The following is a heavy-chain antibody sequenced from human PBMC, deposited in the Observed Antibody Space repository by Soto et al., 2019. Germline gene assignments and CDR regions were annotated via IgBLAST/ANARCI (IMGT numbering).Heavy chain of an antibody. CDR2: IYYSGST. D-gene: IGHD1-7*01. CDR1: GGSISSYY. CDR3: ARTRGYNWNYLTHYFDY. Sequence: XXTLSLPCTVSGGSISSYYWRWILQPPGKGLEWIGYIYYSGSTNYNPSLKSRVTISVDTSKNQFSLKLSSVTAAETAVYYCARTRGYNWNYLTHYFDYWGQGTLVTVSS. V-gene: IGHV4-59*01. J-gene: IGHJ4*02.